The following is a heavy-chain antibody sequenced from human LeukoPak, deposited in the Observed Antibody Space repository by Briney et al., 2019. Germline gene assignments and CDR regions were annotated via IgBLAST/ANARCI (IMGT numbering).Heavy chain of an antibody. CDR3: ARVGITMVRGGLNNWFDP. Sequence: GASVKVSCKASGYTFTGYYMHWVRQAPGQGLEWMGWINPNSGGTNYAQKFQGRVTMTRDTSISTAYMELSRLRSDDTAVYYCARVGITMVRGGLNNWFDPWGQGTLVTVSS. V-gene: IGHV1-2*02. D-gene: IGHD3-10*01. CDR1: GYTFTGYY. J-gene: IGHJ5*02. CDR2: INPNSGGT.